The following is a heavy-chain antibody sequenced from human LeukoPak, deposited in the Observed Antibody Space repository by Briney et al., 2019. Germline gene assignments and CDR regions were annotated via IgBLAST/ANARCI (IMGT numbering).Heavy chain of an antibody. V-gene: IGHV3-7*01. CDR1: GFTFSSYW. J-gene: IGHJ4*02. D-gene: IGHD1-20*01. CDR3: ARGHISNWKRPGYGGAFDY. Sequence: GGSLRLSCAASGFTFSSYWMNWVRQAPGKGLEWVANIKQDGGEKYYVDSVKGRFTISRDNAKNSLYLQMNSLTADDTAVYYCARGHISNWKRPGYGGAFDYWGQGTLVTVSS. CDR2: IKQDGGEK.